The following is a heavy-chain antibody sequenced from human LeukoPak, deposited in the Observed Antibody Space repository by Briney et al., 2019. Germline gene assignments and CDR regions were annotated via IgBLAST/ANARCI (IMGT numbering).Heavy chain of an antibody. Sequence: SETLSLTCTVSGGSISSSSYYWGWIRQPPGKGLEWIGSIYYSGSTYYNPSLKSRVTISVDTFKNQFSLKLSSVTAADTAVYYCARGFGSSSSFDYWGQGTLVTVSS. CDR2: IYYSGST. D-gene: IGHD6-13*01. CDR1: GGSISSSSYY. V-gene: IGHV4-39*07. J-gene: IGHJ4*02. CDR3: ARGFGSSSSFDY.